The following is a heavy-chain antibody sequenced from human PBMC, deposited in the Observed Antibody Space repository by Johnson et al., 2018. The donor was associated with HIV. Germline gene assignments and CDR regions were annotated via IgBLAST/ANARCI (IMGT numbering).Heavy chain of an antibody. V-gene: IGHV3-11*04. J-gene: IGHJ3*01. CDR1: GFTFSDFY. CDR3: ARVYCSHNSCRWGPLDAFDV. D-gene: IGHD6-13*01. CDR2: ISGGSAGT. Sequence: VQLVESVGGLVQPGGSLRLSCVVSGFTFSDFYMSWVHQAPGKGLEWIAYISGGSAGTFFADSVKGRFTISRDNGNKEVYLQMDSLRVEDTAVYFCARVYCSHNSCRWGPLDAFDVWGPGTKVTVSS.